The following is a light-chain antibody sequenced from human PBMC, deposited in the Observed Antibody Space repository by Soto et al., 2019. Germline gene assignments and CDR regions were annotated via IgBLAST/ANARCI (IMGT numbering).Light chain of an antibody. CDR2: EVS. Sequence: QSALTQPPSVSGSPGQSVTISCTGTSTDFVGYNRVSWYQQPPGTAPKLMIYEVSKRPSGVPDRFSGSKSGNTASLTISGLQAADEADYYCISYTGSSTSYVFGSGTKV. CDR3: ISYTGSSTSYV. V-gene: IGLV2-18*02. CDR1: STDFVGYNR. J-gene: IGLJ1*01.